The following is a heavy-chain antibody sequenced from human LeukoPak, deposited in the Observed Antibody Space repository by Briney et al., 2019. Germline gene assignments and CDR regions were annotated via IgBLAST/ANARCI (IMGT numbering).Heavy chain of an antibody. CDR2: ISWNSGSI. V-gene: IGHV3-9*01. D-gene: IGHD3-10*01. CDR1: GFTVDDYA. Sequence: GGSLRLSCAAPGFTVDDYAMHWVRQAPGKGLEWVSGISWNSGSIGYADSVKGRFTISRDNAKNSLYLQMNSLRAEDTALYYCARVSMRVRGARRFDPWGQGTLVTVSS. J-gene: IGHJ5*02. CDR3: ARVSMRVRGARRFDP.